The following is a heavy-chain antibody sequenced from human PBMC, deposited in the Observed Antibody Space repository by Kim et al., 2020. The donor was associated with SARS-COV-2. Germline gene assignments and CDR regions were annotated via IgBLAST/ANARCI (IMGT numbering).Heavy chain of an antibody. CDR1: GYTFTSYG. D-gene: IGHD3-10*01. CDR3: ARQDGLLWFGEFGDY. CDR2: ISAYNGNT. Sequence: ASVKVSCKASGYTFTSYGISWVRQAPGQGLEWMGWISAYNGNTNYAQKLQGRVTMTTDTSTSTAYMELRSLRSDDTAVYYCARQDGLLWFGEFGDYWGQGTLVTVSS. J-gene: IGHJ4*02. V-gene: IGHV1-18*01.